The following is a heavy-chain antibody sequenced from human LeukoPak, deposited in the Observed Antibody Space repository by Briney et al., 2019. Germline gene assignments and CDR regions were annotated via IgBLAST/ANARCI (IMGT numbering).Heavy chain of an antibody. CDR1: GFSFSTYE. Sequence: GGSLRLSCAASGFSFSTYEMNWVRQAPGKGLEWVAYISSSGSTIHYSDSVKGRFTISRDNAENSLYLQMNTLRAEDSATYYCARDLRGNGGVYFDCWGQGTLVTVSS. CDR2: ISSSGSTI. CDR3: ARDLRGNGGVYFDC. V-gene: IGHV3-48*03. D-gene: IGHD4-23*01. J-gene: IGHJ4*02.